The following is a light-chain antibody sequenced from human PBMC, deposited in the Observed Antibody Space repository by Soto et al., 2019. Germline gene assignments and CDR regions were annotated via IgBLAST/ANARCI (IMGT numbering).Light chain of an antibody. Sequence: DIQMTQSPSTLSASVGDSATITCRASQSINSWLAWYQQKPGKAPNLLISKAYSLNSGVQSRFTGSGSGTEFTLTIRSLQPDDSATYFCQQYAIPSMSFGQGTRLEIK. CDR1: QSINSW. CDR3: QQYAIPSMS. V-gene: IGKV1-5*03. CDR2: KAY. J-gene: IGKJ5*01.